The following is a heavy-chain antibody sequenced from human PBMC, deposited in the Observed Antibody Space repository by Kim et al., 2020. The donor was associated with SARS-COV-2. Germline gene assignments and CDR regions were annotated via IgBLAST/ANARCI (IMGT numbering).Heavy chain of an antibody. D-gene: IGHD4-17*01. CDR1: GFTCSSYW. CDR3: ARDVGDYGDYARAFDI. CDR2: IKQDGSEK. V-gene: IGHV3-7*03. J-gene: IGHJ3*02. Sequence: GGSLRLSCAASGFTCSSYWMSWVRQAPGKGLEWVANIKQDGSEKYYVDSVKGRFTISRDNAKNSLYLQMNSLRAEDTAVYYCARDVGDYGDYARAFDIWGQGTMVTVSS.